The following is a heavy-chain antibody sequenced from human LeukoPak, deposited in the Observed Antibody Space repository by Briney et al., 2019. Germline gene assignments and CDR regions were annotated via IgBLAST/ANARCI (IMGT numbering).Heavy chain of an antibody. CDR1: GFTFSNAW. D-gene: IGHD3-3*01. CDR3: AKGGDFWSGYPIPFDY. V-gene: IGHV3-15*01. CDR2: IKSKTDGGTT. Sequence: GGSLRLSCAASGFTFSNAWMSWVRQAPGKGLEWVGRIKSKTDGGTTDYAAPVKGRFTISRDDSKNTLYLQMNSLRAEDTAVYYCAKGGDFWSGYPIPFDYWGQGTLVTVSS. J-gene: IGHJ4*02.